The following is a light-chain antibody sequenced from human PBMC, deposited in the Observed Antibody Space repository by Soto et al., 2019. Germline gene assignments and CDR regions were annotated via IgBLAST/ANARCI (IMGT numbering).Light chain of an antibody. CDR1: QDVSSW. Sequence: DIQMTQSPSSVSASVGDRVTITCRASQDVSSWLAWYQQRAGKAPKLLIYAASSLQSGVPSRFSGGGYGTDFILTISSLQPEDSATYFCQQGKSFPSTFGQGTKVDIK. CDR3: QQGKSFPST. J-gene: IGKJ2*01. CDR2: AAS. V-gene: IGKV1-12*02.